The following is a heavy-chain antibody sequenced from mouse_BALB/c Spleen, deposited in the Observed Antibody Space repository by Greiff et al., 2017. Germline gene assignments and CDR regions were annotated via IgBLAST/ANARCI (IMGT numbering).Heavy chain of an antibody. CDR2: ISSGGST. V-gene: IGHV5-6-5*01. D-gene: IGHD2-2*01. J-gene: IGHJ2*01. Sequence: EVHLVESGGGLVKPGGSLKLTCAASGFTFSSYAMSWVRQTPEKRLEWVASISSGGSTYYPDSVKGRLTISRDNARNFLYLQMSSLRSEDTARYYCARVEGGLPLYYFDYWGPGTTLTVSS. CDR3: ARVEGGLPLYYFDY. CDR1: GFTFSSYA.